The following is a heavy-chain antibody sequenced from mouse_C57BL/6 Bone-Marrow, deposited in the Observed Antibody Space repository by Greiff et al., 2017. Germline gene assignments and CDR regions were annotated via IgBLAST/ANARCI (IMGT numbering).Heavy chain of an antibody. CDR2: IDPENGDT. D-gene: IGHD2-3*01. J-gene: IGHJ2*01. V-gene: IGHV14-4*01. CDR3: TTGDDGYYFYYFDY. Sequence: VQLKQSGAELVRPGASVKLSCTASGFNIKDDYMHWVKQRPEQGLEWIGWIDPENGDTESASKFQGKATITADTSSNTAYLQLSSLTSEDTAVYYCTTGDDGYYFYYFDYWGQGTTLTVSS. CDR1: GFNIKDDY.